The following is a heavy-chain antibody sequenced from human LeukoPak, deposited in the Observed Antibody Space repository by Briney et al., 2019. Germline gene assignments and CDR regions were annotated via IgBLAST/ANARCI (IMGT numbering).Heavy chain of an antibody. CDR2: IYHSGST. J-gene: IGHJ5*02. CDR3: ARDGGIVVVPAAIGFDP. Sequence: PSETLSLTCTVSGGSISSGGYYWSWIRQPPGKGLEWIGYIYHSGSTYYNPSLKSRVTISVDRSKNQFSLKLSSVTAADTAVYYCARDGGIVVVPAAIGFDPWGQGTLVTVSS. D-gene: IGHD2-2*02. V-gene: IGHV4-30-2*01. CDR1: GGSISSGGYY.